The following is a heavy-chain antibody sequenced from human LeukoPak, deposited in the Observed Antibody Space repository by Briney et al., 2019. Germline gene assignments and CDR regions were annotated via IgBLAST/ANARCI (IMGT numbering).Heavy chain of an antibody. J-gene: IGHJ4*02. D-gene: IGHD4-17*01. CDR1: GFTFSDYA. CDR3: ARGYGALSG. Sequence: GGSLRLSCAAFGFTFSDYAMNWVRQAPGRGLEWVSTISGRGDYTYYADSVKGQFTISRDNSNNTMYLQINSLRAEDTAVYFCARGYGALSGWGQGTLVTVSS. CDR2: ISGRGDYT. V-gene: IGHV3-23*01.